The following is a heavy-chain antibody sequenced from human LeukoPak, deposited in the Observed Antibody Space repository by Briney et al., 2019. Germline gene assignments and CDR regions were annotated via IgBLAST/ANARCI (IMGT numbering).Heavy chain of an antibody. CDR3: AKNEYSSSPFDY. CDR1: GGSISSNNW. J-gene: IGHJ4*02. Sequence: SETLSLTCAVSGGSISSNNWWSWVRQPPGKGLEWIGEIYHSGSTNYNPSLKSRVTISVDKSKNQFSLKLSSVTAADTAVYYCAKNEYSSSPFDYWGQGTLVTVSS. CDR2: IYHSGST. V-gene: IGHV4-4*02. D-gene: IGHD6-6*01.